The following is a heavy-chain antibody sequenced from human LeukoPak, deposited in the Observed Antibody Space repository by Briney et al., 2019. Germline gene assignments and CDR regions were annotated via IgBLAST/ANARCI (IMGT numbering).Heavy chain of an antibody. D-gene: IGHD6-6*01. Sequence: PGGSLRLSCAASGFTFSSYGMHWVRQAPGKGLEWVAFIRYDGSNKYYADSMKGRFTISRDNSKNTLHLQMNSLRAEDTAVYYCARSIAGYWGQGTLVTVSS. CDR2: IRYDGSNK. J-gene: IGHJ4*02. CDR3: ARSIAGY. CDR1: GFTFSSYG. V-gene: IGHV3-30*02.